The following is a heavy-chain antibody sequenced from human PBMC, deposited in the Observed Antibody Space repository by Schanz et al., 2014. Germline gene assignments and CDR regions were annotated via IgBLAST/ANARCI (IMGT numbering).Heavy chain of an antibody. J-gene: IGHJ4*02. D-gene: IGHD3-9*01. CDR1: GFSFSDHA. V-gene: IGHV3-72*01. CDR3: VREGSTTPVAGLRSFDWLGRFDY. CDR2: VRKKEFSDDTE. Sequence: EVQLMESGGGLVKPGGSLRLSCVASGFSFSDHAMDWVRQAAGKGLEWVGRVRKKEFSDDTEEYAASVRGRFTISRDDSKNVVNLQMNGLKTEDTAMYYCVREGSTTPVAGLRSFDWLGRFDYWGQGALVTVPS.